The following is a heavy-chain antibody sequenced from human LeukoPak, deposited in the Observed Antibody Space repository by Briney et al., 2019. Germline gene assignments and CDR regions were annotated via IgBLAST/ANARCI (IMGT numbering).Heavy chain of an antibody. V-gene: IGHV4-4*07. J-gene: IGHJ4*02. D-gene: IGHD6-19*01. CDR2: IYTSGST. Sequence: SETLSLTCTVSGGSIGSYYWSWIRQPAGKGLEWIGRIYTSGSTNYNPSLKSRVTMSVDTSKNQFSLKLSSVTAADTAVYYCARVKAVAGTDTYYFDYWGQGTLVTVSS. CDR1: GGSIGSYY. CDR3: ARVKAVAGTDTYYFDY.